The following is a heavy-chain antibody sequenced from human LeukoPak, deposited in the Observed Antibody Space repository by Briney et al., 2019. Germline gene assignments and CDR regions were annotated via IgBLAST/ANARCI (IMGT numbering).Heavy chain of an antibody. CDR1: GLSFSRYT. V-gene: IGHV3-21*01. CDR3: ARGGPLARTTDY. CDR2: ISSNGGYI. J-gene: IGHJ4*02. D-gene: IGHD1-1*01. Sequence: GGSLRLSCAASGLSFSRYTMDWVRQAPGKGLEWVSSISSNGGYIYYADSVKGRFTISRDNAKKTLYLQMNSLRAEGTAVYYCARGGPLARTTDYWGQGTLVTVSS.